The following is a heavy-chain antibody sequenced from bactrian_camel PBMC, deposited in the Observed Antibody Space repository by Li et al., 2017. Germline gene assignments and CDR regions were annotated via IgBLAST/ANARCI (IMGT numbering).Heavy chain of an antibody. J-gene: IGHJ4*01. Sequence: HVQLVESGGGSVQAGGSLRLSCTGYGFNFGKYCMGWFRQAPGKERERVSSISTGFSRRYADSVKGRFTISRDSAKNTVYLQMNNLQPEDTATYYCAEGRGSRGEHCYSLNYWGQGTQVTVS. V-gene: IGHV3S60*01. D-gene: IGHD6*01. CDR3: AEGRGSRGEHCYSLNY. CDR1: GFNFGKYC. CDR2: ISTGFSR.